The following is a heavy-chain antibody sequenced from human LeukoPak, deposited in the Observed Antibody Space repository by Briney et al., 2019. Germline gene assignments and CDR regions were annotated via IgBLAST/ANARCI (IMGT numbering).Heavy chain of an antibody. Sequence: SETLSLTCTVSGSSISSYYWSWIRQPPGKGLEWIGYIYTSGSTNYNPSLKSRVTISVDTSKNQFSLKLSSVTAADTAVYYCARHIIPRDYDILTGYYSDYWGQGTLVTVSS. CDR2: IYTSGST. D-gene: IGHD3-9*01. J-gene: IGHJ4*02. V-gene: IGHV4-4*09. CDR1: GSSISSYY. CDR3: ARHIIPRDYDILTGYYSDY.